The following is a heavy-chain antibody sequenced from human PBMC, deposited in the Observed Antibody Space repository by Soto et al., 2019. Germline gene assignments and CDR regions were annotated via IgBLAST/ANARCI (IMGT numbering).Heavy chain of an antibody. CDR2: ISSSSTTI. CDR1: GFTFSTYF. Sequence: EVQLVESGGGLVQPGKSLRLSCATSGFTFSTYFMHWVRQAPGKGLEGISYISSSSTTIYYADSVKCRFTITRDNAKNSLYLQMNSLRAEDTAVYYCARGYGPFDYWGQGTLVTVSS. CDR3: ARGYGPFDY. D-gene: IGHD1-20*01. V-gene: IGHV3-48*01. J-gene: IGHJ4*02.